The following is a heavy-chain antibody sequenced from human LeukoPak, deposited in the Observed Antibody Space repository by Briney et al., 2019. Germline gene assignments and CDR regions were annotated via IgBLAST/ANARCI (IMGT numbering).Heavy chain of an antibody. Sequence: GGSLRLSCAASGFTFSNAWMSWVRQAPGKGLEWVANIKQDGSEKYYVDSVKGRFTISRDNAKNSLYLQMNSLRAEDTAVYYCARAPKGYCSGGSCYSGVRAFDIWGQGTMVTVSS. J-gene: IGHJ3*02. CDR2: IKQDGSEK. CDR3: ARAPKGYCSGGSCYSGVRAFDI. V-gene: IGHV3-7*01. D-gene: IGHD2-15*01. CDR1: GFTFSNAW.